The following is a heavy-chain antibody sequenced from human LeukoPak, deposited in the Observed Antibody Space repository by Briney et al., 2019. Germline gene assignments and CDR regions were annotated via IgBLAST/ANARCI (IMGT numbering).Heavy chain of an antibody. CDR1: GSNFTNYW. CDR2: IYLGDSDT. V-gene: IGHV5-51*01. D-gene: IGHD3-10*01. J-gene: IGHJ4*02. CDR3: ARQDASGSFDY. Sequence: GESLKTSCKGSGSNFTNYWIHWVRQMPGKGLEWMEIIYLGDSDTGYSPSFQGQVTLSVDKSISTAYLQWSSLKASDTAIFYCARQDASGSFDYWGQGTLVTVSS.